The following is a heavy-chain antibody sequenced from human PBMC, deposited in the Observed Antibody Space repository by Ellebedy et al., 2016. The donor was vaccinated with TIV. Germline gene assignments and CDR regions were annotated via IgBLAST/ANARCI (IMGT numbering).Heavy chain of an antibody. J-gene: IGHJ5*02. V-gene: IGHV1-2*04. CDR2: INPNSGGT. CDR1: GYTFTGYY. D-gene: IGHD4-23*01. CDR3: ARGGAATVVTLNWFDP. Sequence: ASVKVSCXASGYTFTGYYMHWVRQAPGQGLEWMGWINPNSGGTNYAQKFQGWVTMTRDTSISTAYMELSRLRSDDTAVYYCARGGAATVVTLNWFDPWGQGTLVTVSS.